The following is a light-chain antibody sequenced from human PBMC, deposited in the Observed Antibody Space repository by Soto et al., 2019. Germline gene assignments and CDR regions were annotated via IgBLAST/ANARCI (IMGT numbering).Light chain of an antibody. CDR3: GTWDSSLSVHV. CDR1: SSNIGNNY. Sequence: QAVVTQPPSVSAAPGQKVTISCSGSSSNIGNNYVSWYQQVPGTAPKLLIYDNNKRPSGNPDRFSGSKSGTSATLGISGLQTEDEADYYCGTWDSSLSVHVFGTGTKVTVL. J-gene: IGLJ1*01. CDR2: DNN. V-gene: IGLV1-51*01.